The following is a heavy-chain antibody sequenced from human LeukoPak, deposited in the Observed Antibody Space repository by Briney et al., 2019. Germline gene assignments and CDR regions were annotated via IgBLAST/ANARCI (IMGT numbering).Heavy chain of an antibody. Sequence: TGGSLRLSCAASGFTFSSYAMSWVRQAPGKGLEWVSAISGSGGSTYYADSVKGRFTISRDNSKNTLYLQMNSLRAEDTAAYYCAKRAKNYDYVWGSYPLGYWGQGTLVTVSS. V-gene: IGHV3-23*01. CDR1: GFTFSSYA. J-gene: IGHJ4*02. CDR2: ISGSGGST. D-gene: IGHD3-16*02. CDR3: AKRAKNYDYVWGSYPLGY.